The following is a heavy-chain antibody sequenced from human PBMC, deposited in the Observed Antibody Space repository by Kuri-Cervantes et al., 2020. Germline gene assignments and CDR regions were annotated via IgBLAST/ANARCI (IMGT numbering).Heavy chain of an antibody. CDR3: ARDAAGGAHTDY. CDR1: GFTFSSYS. J-gene: IGHJ4*02. D-gene: IGHD2-15*01. CDR2: ISSSSSYI. Sequence: GGSLRLSCAASGFTFSSYSMNWVRQAPGKGLEWVSSISSSSSYIYYADSVKGRFTFSRDNAKSSLYLQMNSLRAEDTAVYYCARDAAGGAHTDYWGQGTLVTVSS. V-gene: IGHV3-21*01.